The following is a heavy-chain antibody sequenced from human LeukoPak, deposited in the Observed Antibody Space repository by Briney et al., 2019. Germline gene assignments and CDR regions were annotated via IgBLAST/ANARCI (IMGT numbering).Heavy chain of an antibody. CDR1: GFSFSTHA. CDR3: VKDPSFNRGPLLVPNWFDP. J-gene: IGHJ5*02. D-gene: IGHD2-15*01. Sequence: PGGSLRLSCAASGFSFSTHAMSWVRQALGKGLELVSAISGSDDSTYYADSVKGRFTISRDNSKNTLYLHMNSLRAEDTAVYYCVKDPSFNRGPLLVPNWFDPWGQGTLVIVSS. CDR2: ISGSDDST. V-gene: IGHV3-23*01.